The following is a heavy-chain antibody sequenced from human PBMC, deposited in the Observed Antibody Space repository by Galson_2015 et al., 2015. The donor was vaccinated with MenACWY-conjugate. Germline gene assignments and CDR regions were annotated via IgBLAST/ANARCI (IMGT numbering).Heavy chain of an antibody. D-gene: IGHD6-13*01. V-gene: IGHV1-24*01. CDR1: GYTLTELS. CDR2: FDPEDGET. CDR3: ATRRGSSSLEYYYYGMDV. Sequence: SVKVSCKVSGYTLTELSMHWVRQAPGKGLEWMGGFDPEDGETIYAQKFQGRVTMTEDTSTDTAYMELSSLRSEDTAVYYCATRRGSSSLEYYYYGMDVWGQGTTVTVSS. J-gene: IGHJ6*02.